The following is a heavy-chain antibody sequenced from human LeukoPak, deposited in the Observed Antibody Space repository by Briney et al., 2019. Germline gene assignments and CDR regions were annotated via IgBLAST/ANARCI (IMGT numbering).Heavy chain of an antibody. J-gene: IGHJ6*03. CDR2: ISSSSSYI. D-gene: IGHD2-8*01. CDR3: AKDRCSNGIGCYFYYMDV. Sequence: GGSLRLSCAASGFTFSSYSVNWVRHAPGKGLEWVSSISSSSSYIYCADSVKGRFTISRDNSKNTLYLQMNSLRAEDTAVYYCAKDRCSNGIGCYFYYMDVWGKGTTVTISS. CDR1: GFTFSSYS. V-gene: IGHV3-21*01.